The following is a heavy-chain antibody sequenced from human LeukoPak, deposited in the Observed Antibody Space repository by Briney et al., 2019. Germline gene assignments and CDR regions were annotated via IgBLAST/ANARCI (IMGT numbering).Heavy chain of an antibody. Sequence: GASVKVSCKASGYTFTGYHMHWVRQAPGQGLEWMGRINPNSGDTNYAQKFQGRVTMTRDTSISTAYMELSRLRSDDTAVYYCARDSLYGVVDYWGQGTLVTVSS. CDR1: GYTFTGYH. V-gene: IGHV1-2*06. J-gene: IGHJ4*02. D-gene: IGHD4-17*01. CDR3: ARDSLYGVVDY. CDR2: INPNSGDT.